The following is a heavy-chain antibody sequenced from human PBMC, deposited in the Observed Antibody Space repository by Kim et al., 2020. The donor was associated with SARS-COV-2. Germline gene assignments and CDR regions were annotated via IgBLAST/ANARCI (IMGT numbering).Heavy chain of an antibody. J-gene: IGHJ4*02. Sequence: SETLSLTCTVSGGSISSGGYYWSWIRQHPGKGLEWIGYIYYSGSTYYNPSLKSRVTISVDTSKNQFSLKLSSVTAADTAVYYCARALNYYDSSGYWGYYFDYWGQETLVTVSS. V-gene: IGHV4-31*03. CDR3: ARALNYYDSSGYWGYYFDY. D-gene: IGHD3-22*01. CDR2: IYYSGST. CDR1: GGSISSGGYY.